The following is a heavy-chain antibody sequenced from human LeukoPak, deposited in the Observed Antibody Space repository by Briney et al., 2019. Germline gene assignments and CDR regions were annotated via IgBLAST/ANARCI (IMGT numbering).Heavy chain of an antibody. J-gene: IGHJ6*03. CDR3: ARAGEMRYMDV. D-gene: IGHD5-24*01. Sequence: LSLTCAVFGGSFSDYYWSWIRQAPGKGLEWVSHIKGNGATTYYADSVRGRFTISRDNAKNSLFLQMNSLRVDDTATYYCARAGEMRYMDVWGKGTAVAVS. CDR2: IKGNGATT. CDR1: GGSFSDYY. V-gene: IGHV3-11*01.